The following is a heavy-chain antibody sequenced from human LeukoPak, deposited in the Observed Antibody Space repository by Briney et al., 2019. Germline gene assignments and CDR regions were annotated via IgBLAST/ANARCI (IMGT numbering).Heavy chain of an antibody. D-gene: IGHD2-2*03. CDR3: AREVGYCSSTSCPFDY. CDR2: ISSSSSYI. J-gene: IGHJ4*02. V-gene: IGHV3-21*01. Sequence: PGRSLRLSCAASGFTFSSYSMNWVRQAPGKGLEWVSSISSSSSYIYYADSVKGRFTISRDNAKNSLYLQMNSLRAEDTAVYYCAREVGYCSSTSCPFDYWGQGTLVTVSS. CDR1: GFTFSSYS.